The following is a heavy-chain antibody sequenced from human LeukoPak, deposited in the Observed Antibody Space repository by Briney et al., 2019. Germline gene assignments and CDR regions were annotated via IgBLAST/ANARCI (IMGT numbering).Heavy chain of an antibody. CDR2: INSDGSST. J-gene: IGHJ4*02. D-gene: IGHD3-16*01. V-gene: IGHV3-74*01. CDR1: GFTFSSYW. Sequence: TGGSLRLSCAASGFTFSSYWMHWVRQAPGKGLVWVSRINSDGSSTGYADSVKGRFTISRDNAKNTLYLQMNSLRVEDTAVYYCARAGWGSDVDYWGQGTLVTVSS. CDR3: ARAGWGSDVDY.